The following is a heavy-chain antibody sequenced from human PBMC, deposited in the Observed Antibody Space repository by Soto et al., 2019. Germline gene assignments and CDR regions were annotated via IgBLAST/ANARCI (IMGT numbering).Heavy chain of an antibody. CDR3: AGKIGGGGMYFDY. Sequence: QVQLVQSGAEVKKPGASVKVSCKASGYTFTSYYMHWVRQAPGQGLEWMGIINPSGGSTSYAQKFQGRVTMTREPATRKVYMELSSLRSEDPAVYYCAGKIGGGGMYFDYWGQGTLVTVSS. CDR2: INPSGGST. CDR1: GYTFTSYY. J-gene: IGHJ4*02. D-gene: IGHD3-10*01. V-gene: IGHV1-46*03.